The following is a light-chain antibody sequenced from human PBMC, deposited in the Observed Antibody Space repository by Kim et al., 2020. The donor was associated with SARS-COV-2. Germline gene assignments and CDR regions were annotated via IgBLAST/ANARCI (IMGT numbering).Light chain of an antibody. J-gene: IGKJ1*01. Sequence: PWEGAPLSFRARQIFGSSYLAWYQQKPGQAPRLLIYDATSRATGIPDRFSGSESGADFTLTISRLEPEDFAVYYCQQYGSFTWAFGQGTKVDIK. CDR3: QQYGSFTWA. CDR2: DAT. V-gene: IGKV3-20*01. CDR1: QIFGSSY.